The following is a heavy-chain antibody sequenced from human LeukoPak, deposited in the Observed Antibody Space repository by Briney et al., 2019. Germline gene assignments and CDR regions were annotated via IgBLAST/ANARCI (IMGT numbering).Heavy chain of an antibody. D-gene: IGHD3-3*01. CDR2: TYHRSKWYY. V-gene: IGHV6-1*01. CDR3: ARVPAALDFWSGYYMDYYYGMDV. CDR1: GDSVSSNSAA. Sequence: SQTLSLTCAISGDSVSSNSAAWNWIRQSPSRGLEWLGRTYHRSKWYYDYAVSVKSRITINPDTSKNQFSLQLDSVTPEDTAVYYCARVPAALDFWSGYYMDYYYGMDVWGQGTTVTVSS. J-gene: IGHJ6*02.